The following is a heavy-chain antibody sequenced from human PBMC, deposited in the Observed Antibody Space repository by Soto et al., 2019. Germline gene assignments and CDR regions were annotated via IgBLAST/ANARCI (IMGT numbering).Heavy chain of an antibody. D-gene: IGHD4-17*01. CDR3: ARGRGGDYGSRYFDY. Sequence: SETLSLTCAVSGGSISSGGYSWSWIRQPPGKGLEWIGYIYHSGSTYYNPSLKSRVTISVDRSKNQFSLKLSSVTAADTAVYYCARGRGGDYGSRYFDYWGQGTRVTVSS. CDR2: IYHSGST. J-gene: IGHJ4*02. CDR1: GGSISSGGYS. V-gene: IGHV4-30-2*01.